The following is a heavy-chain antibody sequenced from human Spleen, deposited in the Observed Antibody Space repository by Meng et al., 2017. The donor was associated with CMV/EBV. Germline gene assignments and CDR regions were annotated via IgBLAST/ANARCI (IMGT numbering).Heavy chain of an antibody. CDR3: VRGGEHCTKTSCFY. D-gene: IGHD2-2*01. J-gene: IGHJ4*02. CDR1: GFNFSSYW. V-gene: IGHV3-7*01. CDR2: IKQDGTDK. Sequence: AAGFNFSSYWMSWVRQAPGKGMEWVANIKQDGTDKYYVDSVKGRFTIFRDNAKNSLDLQMNSLRVEDTAVYYCVRGGEHCTKTSCFYWGQGTLVTVSS.